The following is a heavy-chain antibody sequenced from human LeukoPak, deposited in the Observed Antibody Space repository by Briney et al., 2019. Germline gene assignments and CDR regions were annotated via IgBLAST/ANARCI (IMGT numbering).Heavy chain of an antibody. J-gene: IGHJ6*03. CDR2: ISSSSSYI. V-gene: IGHV3-21*01. Sequence: GGSLRLSCAASGFAFSSYSMNWVRQAPGKGLEWVSSISSSSSYIYYVDSVKGRFTISRDNAKDSLYLQMNSLRAEDTAVYYCARALLGYYDSRGTYYYMDVWGKGTTVTVSS. D-gene: IGHD3-22*01. CDR1: GFAFSSYS. CDR3: ARALLGYYDSRGTYYYMDV.